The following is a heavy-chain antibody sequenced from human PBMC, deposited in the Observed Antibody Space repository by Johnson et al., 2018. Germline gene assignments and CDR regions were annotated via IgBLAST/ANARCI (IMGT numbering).Heavy chain of an antibody. V-gene: IGHV1-69*12. D-gene: IGHD5-24*01. Sequence: QVQLVQSGAEVTKPGSSVKVSCNIYGGTFSPYPISWVRQAPGQGLEWMGGIIPLFGTATYAQKFRGRVTITADESTSTSFMELNSLRSEDTAVYYCARDSGGLVENMEVWGQGTTVTVSS. J-gene: IGHJ6*02. CDR1: GGTFSPYP. CDR3: ARDSGGLVENMEV. CDR2: IIPLFGTA.